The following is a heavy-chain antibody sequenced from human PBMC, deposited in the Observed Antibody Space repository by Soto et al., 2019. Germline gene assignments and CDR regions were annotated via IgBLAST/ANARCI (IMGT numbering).Heavy chain of an antibody. Sequence: QVQLVESGGGVVQPGRSLRLSCAASGFTFNSYGMHWVRQAPGKGLEWVAVISYDGSDKYYADSVKGRFTISRDNSKNXLXQQMNSLRAEDTAGYYCSKDLDGLQGLVDSSFCFDYWGQGTLVTVSS. CDR1: GFTFNSYG. J-gene: IGHJ4*02. D-gene: IGHD3-16*02. V-gene: IGHV3-30*18. CDR3: SKDLDGLQGLVDSSFCFDY. CDR2: ISYDGSDK.